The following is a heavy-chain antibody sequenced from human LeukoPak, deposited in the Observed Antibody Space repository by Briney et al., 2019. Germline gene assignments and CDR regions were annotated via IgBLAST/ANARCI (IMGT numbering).Heavy chain of an antibody. Sequence: FTFSRDNAKNTLYLQMNSLRAEDTAVYYCARVRVDYYDSSGYLFDYWGQGTPVTVSS. CDR3: ARVRVDYYDSSGYLFDY. D-gene: IGHD3-22*01. J-gene: IGHJ4*02. V-gene: IGHV3-74*01.